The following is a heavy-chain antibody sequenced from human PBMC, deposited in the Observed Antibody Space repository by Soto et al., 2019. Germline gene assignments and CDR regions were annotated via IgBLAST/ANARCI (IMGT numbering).Heavy chain of an antibody. D-gene: IGHD3-10*01. CDR2: MNPNSGNT. Sequence: ASVKVSCKASGYTFTSYEINWVRQATGQGLEWMGRMNPNSGNTGYAQKFQGRVTMTRNTSISTAYMELSSLRSEDTAVYYCARGGQNYGSGNYYILWPIDYWGQGTLVTVSS. V-gene: IGHV1-8*01. CDR3: ARGGQNYGSGNYYILWPIDY. J-gene: IGHJ4*02. CDR1: GYTFTSYE.